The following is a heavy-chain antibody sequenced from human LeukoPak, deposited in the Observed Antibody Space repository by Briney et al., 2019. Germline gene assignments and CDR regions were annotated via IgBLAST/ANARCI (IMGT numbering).Heavy chain of an antibody. Sequence: GGSLRLSCAASGFTFSSYAMHWVRQAPGKGLEWVAVISYDGSNKYYADSVKGRFTISRDNSKNTLYLQMNSLRAEDTAVYYCARRYCSSTSCYGDDAFDIWGQGTMVTVSS. D-gene: IGHD2-2*01. V-gene: IGHV3-30*04. CDR1: GFTFSSYA. J-gene: IGHJ3*02. CDR2: ISYDGSNK. CDR3: ARRYCSSTSCYGDDAFDI.